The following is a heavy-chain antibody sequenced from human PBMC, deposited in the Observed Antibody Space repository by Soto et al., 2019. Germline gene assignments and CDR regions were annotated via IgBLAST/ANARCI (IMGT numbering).Heavy chain of an antibody. Sequence: QVQLVESGGGVVQPGRSLRLSCAASGFTFSSYGMHWVRQAPGKGLEWVAVISYDGSNKYYADSVKGRFTISRDNSKNALYLKRNSLRGEDTAVYYCAKEHGGHGGGDYWGQGTLVTVSS. CDR1: GFTFSSYG. CDR3: AKEHGGHGGGDY. CDR2: ISYDGSNK. D-gene: IGHD3-16*01. J-gene: IGHJ4*02. V-gene: IGHV3-30*18.